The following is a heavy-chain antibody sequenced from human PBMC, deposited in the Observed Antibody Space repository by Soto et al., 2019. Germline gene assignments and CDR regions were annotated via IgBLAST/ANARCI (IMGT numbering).Heavy chain of an antibody. V-gene: IGHV3-9*01. CDR2: FKWNSGDV. CDR3: AKDRSSGSPYYGMDF. D-gene: IGHD3-10*01. CDR1: GFTFGDYA. Sequence: PGESLRLSCAASGFTFGDYAMHWVRQVPGKGLEWVSGFKWNSGDVGYADSVKGRFTISRDNARNSLYLQVNSLRPEDTAVYYCAKDRSSGSPYYGMDFWGQGTMVTVSS. J-gene: IGHJ6*02.